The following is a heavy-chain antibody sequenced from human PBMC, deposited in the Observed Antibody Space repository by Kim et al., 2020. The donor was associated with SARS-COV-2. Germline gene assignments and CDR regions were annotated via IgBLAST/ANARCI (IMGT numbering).Heavy chain of an antibody. CDR3: ARDLQSKGFDY. Sequence: SDEQTFQGRVTMTRDPSTSTVYMELSSLRSEDTAVYYCARDLQSKGFDYWGQGTLVTVSS. J-gene: IGHJ4*02. V-gene: IGHV1-46*01. D-gene: IGHD4-4*01.